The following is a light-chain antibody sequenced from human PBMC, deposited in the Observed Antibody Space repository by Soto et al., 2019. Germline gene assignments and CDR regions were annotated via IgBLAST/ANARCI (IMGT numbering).Light chain of an antibody. CDR3: QQYNKWPPLT. Sequence: EIVLTQSPATLSLSPGERATLSCRASQSVSRYLAWYQQKPGQAPRLLIYDASNRATGIPARFSGSGSGTEFTLTISSLQSEDFGVYYCQQYNKWPPLTFGGGTKVDI. V-gene: IGKV3-11*01. CDR2: DAS. CDR1: QSVSRY. J-gene: IGKJ4*01.